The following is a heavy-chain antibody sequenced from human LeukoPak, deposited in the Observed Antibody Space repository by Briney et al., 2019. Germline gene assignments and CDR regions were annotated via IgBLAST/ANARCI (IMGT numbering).Heavy chain of an antibody. CDR1: GFTFGDYA. CDR3: ARGGFFDY. CDR2: ISYDGSDK. D-gene: IGHD2-15*01. J-gene: IGHJ4*02. Sequence: GGSLRLSCTASGFTFGDYAMSWVRQAPGKGLEWVTVISYDGSDKYYADSVKGRFTVSRDTSKNTVYLQMNNLRVEDTAVYYCARGGFFDYWGQGTLVTVSS. V-gene: IGHV3-30*14.